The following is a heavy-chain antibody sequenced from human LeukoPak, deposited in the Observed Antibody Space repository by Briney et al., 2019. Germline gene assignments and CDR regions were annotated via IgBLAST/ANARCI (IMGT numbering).Heavy chain of an antibody. V-gene: IGHV1-69*13. J-gene: IGHJ4*02. CDR2: IIPIFDTT. Sequence: SVKVSCKPSGGTFSSYAFTWVRQAPGQGLEWMGGIIPIFDTTNYAQKFRGRVTITADEPANTAFMELSSLRSEDTAIYYCARPKDLILRSFHVWGQGTLVTVSS. CDR3: ARPKDLILRSFHV. CDR1: GGTFSSYA. D-gene: IGHD3/OR15-3a*01.